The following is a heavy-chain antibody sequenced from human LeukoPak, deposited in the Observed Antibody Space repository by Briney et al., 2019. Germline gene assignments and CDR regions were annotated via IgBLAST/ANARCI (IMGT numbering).Heavy chain of an antibody. D-gene: IGHD3-9*01. J-gene: IGHJ6*03. CDR2: INHSGST. CDR1: GGSFSGYY. V-gene: IGHV4-34*01. CDR3: ARGPVLTGSLLYYYYYMDV. Sequence: SETLSLTCAVHGGSFSGYYWSWIRQPPGKGLEWIGEINHSGSTNYNPSLKSRVTISVDTSKNQFSLKLSSVTAADTAVYYCARGPVLTGSLLYYYYYMDVWGKGTTVTVSS.